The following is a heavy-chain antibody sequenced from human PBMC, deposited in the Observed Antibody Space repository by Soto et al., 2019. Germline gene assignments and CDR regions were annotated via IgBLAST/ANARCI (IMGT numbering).Heavy chain of an antibody. J-gene: IGHJ4*02. CDR1: GYSFTSHW. CDR2: IYPGDSDT. CDR3: ARLSREEISKTFDY. Sequence: GESLKISCKGSGYSFTSHWIGWVRQMPGKGLEWMGTIYPGDSDTRYSPSFQGQVSISADKSTSTAYLQWSSLKASDTAMYYCARLSREEISKTFDYWGRGSLVTVSS. V-gene: IGHV5-51*01. D-gene: IGHD3-16*02.